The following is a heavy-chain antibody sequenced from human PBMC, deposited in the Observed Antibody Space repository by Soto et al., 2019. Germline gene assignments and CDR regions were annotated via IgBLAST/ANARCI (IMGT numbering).Heavy chain of an antibody. Sequence: GESLRLSCAASGFTFSIYSMTWVRQAPGKGLEWVGSIGSTGSYIYYADSMRGRSTLARDNAKKSLYMQINSLRAEETAVYYGATEMDTGLGNNTFDIWGQGTMVTVSS. D-gene: IGHD5-18*01. V-gene: IGHV3-21*01. CDR3: ATEMDTGLGNNTFDI. J-gene: IGHJ3*02. CDR1: GFTFSIYS. CDR2: IGSTGSYI.